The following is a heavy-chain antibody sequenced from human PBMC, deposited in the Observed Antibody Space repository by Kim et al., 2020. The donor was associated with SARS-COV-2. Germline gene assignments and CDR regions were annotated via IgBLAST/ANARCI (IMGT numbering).Heavy chain of an antibody. CDR3: AREASNRGAFDI. J-gene: IGHJ3*02. Sequence: SETLSLTCTVSGGSISSGGYYWSWIRQHPGKGLEWIGYIYYSGSTYYNPSLKSRVTITVDTSKNQFSLKLSSVTAADTAVYYCAREASNRGAFDIWGQGTMVTVSS. V-gene: IGHV4-31*03. CDR2: IYYSGST. CDR1: GGSISSGGYY.